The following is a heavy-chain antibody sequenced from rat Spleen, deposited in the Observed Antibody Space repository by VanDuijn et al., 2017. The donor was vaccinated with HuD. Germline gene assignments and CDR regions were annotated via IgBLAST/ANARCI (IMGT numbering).Heavy chain of an antibody. J-gene: IGHJ2*01. CDR2: INYDGSGT. CDR3: AREGTYYGDYFDY. Sequence: EVQLVESDGGLVQPGRSLKLSCAASGFTFSNYGMHWIRQAPTKGLEWVATINYDGSGTYYRDSVKGRFTISRDNAKSTLYLQMDSLRSEDTATYYCAREGTYYGDYFDYWGQGVMVTVSS. D-gene: IGHD1-9*01. V-gene: IGHV5-29*01. CDR1: GFTFSNYG.